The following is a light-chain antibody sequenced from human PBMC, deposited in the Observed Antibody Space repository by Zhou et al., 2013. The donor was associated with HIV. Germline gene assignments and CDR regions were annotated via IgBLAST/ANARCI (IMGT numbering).Light chain of an antibody. V-gene: IGKV1-5*03. CDR1: QIISNW. CDR3: LQYNTYPFT. J-gene: IGKJ3*01. CDR2: RAS. Sequence: DIQMTQSPSSLSASVGDRVTITCRANQIISNWLAWYQQKPGKAPKLLIYRASTLESGVPSRFSGSASGTQFTLTINSLQPDDFATYYCLQYNTYPFTFGPGTKVDLK.